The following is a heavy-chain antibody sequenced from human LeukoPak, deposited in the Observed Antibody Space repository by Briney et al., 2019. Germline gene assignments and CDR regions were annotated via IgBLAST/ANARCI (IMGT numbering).Heavy chain of an antibody. CDR3: ASLYGGNLDTDY. CDR1: GFTFSSYG. V-gene: IGHV3-33*01. J-gene: IGHJ4*02. CDR2: IWYDGSNK. D-gene: IGHD4-23*01. Sequence: GGSLRLSCAASGFTFSSYGMHWVRQAPGKGLEWVAVIWYDGSNKYYADSVKGRFTISRDNSKNTLYLQMNSLKAEDTAVYYCASLYGGNLDTDYWGQGTLVTVSS.